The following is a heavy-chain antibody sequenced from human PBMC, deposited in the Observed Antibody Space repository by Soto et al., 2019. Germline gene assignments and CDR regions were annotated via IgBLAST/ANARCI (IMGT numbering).Heavy chain of an antibody. V-gene: IGHV3-23*01. Sequence: EVHLLGSGGDLVKPGGSLRLSCEVSGFTFNNFAMSWVRQSPGKGLEWVSTISSDGDLRHYAESVKGRFTISRDNSKSSLFLQMNSLGAEDTALYFCAKVRQRFLDILTGATNFDSLGQGTLVTVSS. CDR3: AKVRQRFLDILTGATNFDS. D-gene: IGHD3-9*01. CDR1: GFTFNNFA. J-gene: IGHJ4*02. CDR2: ISSDGDLR.